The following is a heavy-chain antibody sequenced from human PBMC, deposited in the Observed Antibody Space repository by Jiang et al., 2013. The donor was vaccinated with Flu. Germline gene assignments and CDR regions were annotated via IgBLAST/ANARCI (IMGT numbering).Heavy chain of an antibody. CDR3: GSSNYGIEYFQY. D-gene: IGHD3-10*01. CDR1: GGSISTSGYY. J-gene: IGHJ1*01. V-gene: IGHV4-39*01. CDR2: LFYSGST. Sequence: LLKPSETLSLTCTVSGGSISTSGYYWGWIRQSPVKGLEWIGSLFYSGSTYYNPSLRSRVTISADASKTRFSLRLSSVSAADTAVYFCGSSNYGIEYFQYWGQGTLVTVSS.